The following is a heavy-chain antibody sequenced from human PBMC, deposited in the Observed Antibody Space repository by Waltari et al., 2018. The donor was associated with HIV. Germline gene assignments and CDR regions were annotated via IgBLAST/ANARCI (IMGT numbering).Heavy chain of an antibody. J-gene: IGHJ1*01. D-gene: IGHD6-19*01. CDR1: GGSIASSDSF. Sequence: QVQLQESGPGFVKPSETLSLICNVSGGSIASSDSFWGWIRQSPEMNLEWVGSAFYTGRPDLFAGQFFAKSSLKSRVALSVDTSKNQVSLRLTSVTAADTGLYYCVRHVAEFRPDFGWILAGVFEPWGLGTQVIVS. V-gene: IGHV4-39*01. CDR3: VRHVAEFRPDFGWILAGVFEP. CDR2: AFYTGRPDLFAGQF.